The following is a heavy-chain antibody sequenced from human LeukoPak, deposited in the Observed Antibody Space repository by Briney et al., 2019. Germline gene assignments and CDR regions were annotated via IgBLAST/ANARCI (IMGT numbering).Heavy chain of an antibody. J-gene: IGHJ4*02. Sequence: SETLSLTCTVSGGSISSGGYYWSWIRQHPGKGLEWIGYIYYSGSTYYNPSLKSRVTISVDTSKNQFSLKLSSVTAADTAVYYCASGGIAAAGTGYWGQGTLATVSS. CDR1: GGSISSGGYY. CDR3: ASGGIAAAGTGY. D-gene: IGHD6-13*01. V-gene: IGHV4-31*03. CDR2: IYYSGST.